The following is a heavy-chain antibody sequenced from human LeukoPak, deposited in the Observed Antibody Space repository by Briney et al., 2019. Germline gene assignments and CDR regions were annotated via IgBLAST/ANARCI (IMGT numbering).Heavy chain of an antibody. D-gene: IGHD2-2*01. CDR2: LDTDGSDT. Sequence: GGSLRLSCAASGFTFSNYWMHWVRQAPGKGLVWVSRLDTDGSDTSYADSVKGRFTISRDNAKNTLYLQMNNLRAEDTAMYYCARDRYPAAREFDYWGQGTLVTVSS. V-gene: IGHV3-74*01. J-gene: IGHJ4*02. CDR1: GFTFSNYW. CDR3: ARDRYPAAREFDY.